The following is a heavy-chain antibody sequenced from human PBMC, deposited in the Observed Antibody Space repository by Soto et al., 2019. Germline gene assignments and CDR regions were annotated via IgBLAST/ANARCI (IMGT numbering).Heavy chain of an antibody. CDR1: GYTFTGYY. CDR3: ARIYDFWSGYKTGLYYYYGMDV. J-gene: IGHJ6*02. Sequence: ASVNVPCKASGYTFTGYYMHWVRQAPGQGLEWMGWINPNSGGTNYAQKFQGRVTMTRDTSISTAYMELSRLRSDDTAVYYCARIYDFWSGYKTGLYYYYGMDVWGQGTTVTVSS. D-gene: IGHD3-3*01. V-gene: IGHV1-2*02. CDR2: INPNSGGT.